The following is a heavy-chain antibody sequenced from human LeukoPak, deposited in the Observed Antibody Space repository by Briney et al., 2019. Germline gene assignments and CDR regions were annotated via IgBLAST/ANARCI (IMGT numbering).Heavy chain of an antibody. D-gene: IGHD6-19*01. CDR1: GFTFDDYA. Sequence: GGSLRLSCAASGFTFDDYAMHWVRQAPGKGLEWVSGISWNSGSIGYADSVKGRFTISRDNAKNSPYLQMNSLRAEDTALYYCAKEIAVAGTSERYFDYWGQGTLVTVSS. CDR2: ISWNSGSI. V-gene: IGHV3-9*01. J-gene: IGHJ4*02. CDR3: AKEIAVAGTSERYFDY.